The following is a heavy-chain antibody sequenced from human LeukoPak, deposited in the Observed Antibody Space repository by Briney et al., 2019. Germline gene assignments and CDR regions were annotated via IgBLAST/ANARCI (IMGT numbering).Heavy chain of an antibody. V-gene: IGHV4-34*01. CDR3: AIGPGGYYFDY. CDR2: INQGGNT. Sequence: SETLSLTCTVYGRSFGNYYWSWIRQPPGKGLEWIAEINQGGNTNYNPSLKSRVTISLDTSKNQFSLKLSSVSAADAAVYYCAIGPGGYYFDYWGQGTLVTVSS. CDR1: GRSFGNYY. D-gene: IGHD3-3*01. J-gene: IGHJ4*02.